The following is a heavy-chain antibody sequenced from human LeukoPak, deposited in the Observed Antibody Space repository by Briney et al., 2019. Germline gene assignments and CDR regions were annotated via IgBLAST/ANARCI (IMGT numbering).Heavy chain of an antibody. Sequence: PSETLSLTCTVSGGSISSHYWSWIRQLAGKGLEWIGRMSTTGSTNYNPSLNSRVTMSLDTSNNQFSLNLRSVTAADTAVYFCAREVEMATQFDYWGQGTLVTVSS. J-gene: IGHJ4*02. CDR2: MSTTGST. D-gene: IGHD5-24*01. CDR1: GGSISSHY. CDR3: AREVEMATQFDY. V-gene: IGHV4-4*07.